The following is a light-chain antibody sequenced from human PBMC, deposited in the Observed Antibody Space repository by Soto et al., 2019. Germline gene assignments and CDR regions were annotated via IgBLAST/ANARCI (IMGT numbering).Light chain of an antibody. J-gene: IGLJ1*01. Sequence: QSVLTQPASVSESPGQSITISCTGTSSDVGSYNLVSWYQQHPGKAPKLMIYEGSKRPSGVSNRFSGSKSGNTASLTISGLQAEDEADYSCCSYAGTSTYVFGTGTKVTVL. V-gene: IGLV2-23*01. CDR1: SSDVGSYNL. CDR2: EGS. CDR3: CSYAGTSTYV.